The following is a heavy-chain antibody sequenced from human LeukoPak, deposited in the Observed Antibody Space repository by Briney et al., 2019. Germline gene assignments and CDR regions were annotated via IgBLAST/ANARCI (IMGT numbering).Heavy chain of an antibody. Sequence: SVKVSCKASGYTFTYRYLHWVRQAPGQALEWMGWITPFNGNTNYAQKFQDRVTITRDRSMSTAYMELSSLRSEDTAMYYCAREGVRGATPDYWGQGTPVTVSS. J-gene: IGHJ4*02. D-gene: IGHD1-26*01. V-gene: IGHV1-45*02. CDR2: ITPFNGNT. CDR3: AREGVRGATPDY. CDR1: GYTFTYRY.